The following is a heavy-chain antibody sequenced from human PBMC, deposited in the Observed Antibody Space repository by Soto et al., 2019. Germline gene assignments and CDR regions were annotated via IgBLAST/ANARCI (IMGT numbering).Heavy chain of an antibody. V-gene: IGHV4-4*07. CDR2: IYTSGST. J-gene: IGHJ5*02. CDR1: GGSISSYY. CDR3: ARLQLTGGWFDP. D-gene: IGHD7-27*01. Sequence: QVQLQESGPGLVKPSETLSLTCTVSGGSISSYYWSWIRQPAGKGLEWIGRIYTSGSTNYNHSLKRRVTMSVDTSKMQFSLKLSSVTAADTAVYYCARLQLTGGWFDPWGQGTLVTVSS.